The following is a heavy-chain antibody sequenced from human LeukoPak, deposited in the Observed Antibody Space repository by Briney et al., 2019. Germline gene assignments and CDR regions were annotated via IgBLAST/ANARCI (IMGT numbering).Heavy chain of an antibody. CDR3: AKIVQFTAATGTGLDY. CDR2: IWYDGSYI. Sequence: GGSLRLSCAASGFTFSYYGMHWVRQAPGKGLDWVAVIWYDGSYIYYADSVKGRFTISRDNSKNTMYQQMNSLRAEDTAVYYCAKIVQFTAATGTGLDYWGRGTLVTVSP. V-gene: IGHV3-33*06. CDR1: GFTFSYYG. D-gene: IGHD6-13*01. J-gene: IGHJ4*02.